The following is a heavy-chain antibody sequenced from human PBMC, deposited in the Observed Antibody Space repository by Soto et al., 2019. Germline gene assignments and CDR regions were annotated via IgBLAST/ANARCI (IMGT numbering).Heavy chain of an antibody. CDR1: GFTFSSYS. V-gene: IGHV3-21*01. D-gene: IGHD4-17*01. J-gene: IGHJ3*02. Sequence: GGSLRLSCAASGFTFSSYSMNWVRQAPGKGLEWVSSISSSSSYIYYADSVKGRFTISRDNAKNSLYLQMNSLRAEDTAVYYCARDYTPTTVTRGSDAFDIWGQGTMVTVSS. CDR3: ARDYTPTTVTRGSDAFDI. CDR2: ISSSSSYI.